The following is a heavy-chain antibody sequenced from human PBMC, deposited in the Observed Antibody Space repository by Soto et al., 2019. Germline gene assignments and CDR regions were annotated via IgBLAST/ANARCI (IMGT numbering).Heavy chain of an antibody. V-gene: IGHV4-30-4*01. D-gene: IGHD3-9*01. CDR3: GRLEGLATISYYFDY. J-gene: IGHJ4*02. CDR1: GGSISSGDYY. Sequence: PSETLSLTCTVSGGSISSGDYYWSWIRQPPGKGLEWIGYIYYSGSTYYNPSLESRVTISVDTSKNQFSLKLMSLSAADTAVYYCGRLEGLATISYYFDYWGQGALVTVSS. CDR2: IYYSGST.